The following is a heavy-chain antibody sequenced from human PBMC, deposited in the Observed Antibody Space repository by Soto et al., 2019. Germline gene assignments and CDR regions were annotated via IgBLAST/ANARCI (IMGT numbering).Heavy chain of an antibody. CDR2: IRGSGFNT. CDR3: AKDLISGSFSTFDY. Sequence: HPGGSLRLSCTASGFTFSTYAMGWVRQAPGKGLEWVSNIRGSGFNTYYADSVKGRFTISRDNSKNTLYLQMNSLRAEDTAIYYCAKDLISGSFSTFDYWGQGTLVTVSS. CDR1: GFTFSTYA. D-gene: IGHD1-26*01. V-gene: IGHV3-23*01. J-gene: IGHJ4*02.